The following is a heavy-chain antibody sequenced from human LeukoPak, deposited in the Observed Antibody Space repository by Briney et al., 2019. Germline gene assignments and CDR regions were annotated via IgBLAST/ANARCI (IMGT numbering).Heavy chain of an antibody. CDR2: ISIISSYI. V-gene: IGHV3-21*01. CDR3: ARDLYDILTGGYYYYGMDV. J-gene: IGHJ6*02. Sequence: KSGGSLRLSCAASGFTFSSYSMNWVRQAPGKGLEWVSSISIISSYIYYADSVKGRFTISRDNAKNSLYLQMNGLRAEDTAAYYCARDLYDILTGGYYYYGMDVWGQGTTVTVSS. D-gene: IGHD3-9*01. CDR1: GFTFSSYS.